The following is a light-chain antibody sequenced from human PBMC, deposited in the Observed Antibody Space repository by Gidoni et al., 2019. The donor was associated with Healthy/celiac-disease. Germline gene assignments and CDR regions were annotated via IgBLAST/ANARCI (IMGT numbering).Light chain of an antibody. CDR1: SSNIGRND. CDR3: AAWDDSLSVV. J-gene: IGLJ2*01. Sequence: QSVLTQPPSASATPGQRVTISCSGSSSNIGRNDVYWYQQLPGTAPKLLIYRNNQRPSGVPDRFSGSKSGTSASLAISGLRSEDEADYYCAAWDDSLSVVSGGGTKLTVL. CDR2: RNN. V-gene: IGLV1-47*01.